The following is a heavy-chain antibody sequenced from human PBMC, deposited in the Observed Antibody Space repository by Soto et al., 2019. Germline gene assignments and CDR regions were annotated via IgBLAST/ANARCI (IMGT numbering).Heavy chain of an antibody. CDR3: ARHNPFDS. CDR1: GFTFSDYY. J-gene: IGHJ4*02. CDR2: ISSSSSYT. Sequence: XGSRILSCAASGFTFSDYYMSWIRQAPGKGLEWVSYISSSSSYTNYADSVKGRFTISRDNAKNSLYLQMNSLRAEDTAVYYCARHNPFDSWGQGTLVTVSS. D-gene: IGHD1-20*01. V-gene: IGHV3-11*06.